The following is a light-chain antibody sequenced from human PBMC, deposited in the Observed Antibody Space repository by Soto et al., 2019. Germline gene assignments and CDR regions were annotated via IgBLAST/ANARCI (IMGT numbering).Light chain of an antibody. J-gene: IGKJ1*01. Sequence: EIVLTQSQVSLSLSPGESATLSCRASQSVNSYLAWYQQKPGQAPRLLIYDTSNRATGVPARFSGSGSETDFTLTISSLEPEDFAVYYGQQYSSSRTFGQGTKVDIK. V-gene: IGKV3-11*01. CDR3: QQYSSSRT. CDR2: DTS. CDR1: QSVNSY.